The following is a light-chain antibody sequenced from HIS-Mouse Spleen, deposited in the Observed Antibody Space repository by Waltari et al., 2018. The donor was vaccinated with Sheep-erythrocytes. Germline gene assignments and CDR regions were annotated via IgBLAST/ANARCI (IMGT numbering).Light chain of an antibody. V-gene: IGLV3-1*01. CDR1: QLGAKY. J-gene: IGLJ2*01. CDR3: QAWDSSTAV. Sequence: SYELTQPPSVHVSPGQTASITCAGAQLGAKYDCWYQQTPGQSPVLVLYQDSQRPSGIPGRFSGSNSGNTATLTISGTQAMDEADYYCQAWDSSTAVFGGGTKLTVL. CDR2: QDS.